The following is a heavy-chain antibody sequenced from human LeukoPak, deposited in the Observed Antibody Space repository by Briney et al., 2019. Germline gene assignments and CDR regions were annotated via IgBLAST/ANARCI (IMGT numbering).Heavy chain of an antibody. D-gene: IGHD2/OR15-2a*01. CDR3: AREGPRGNSQFDY. V-gene: IGHV3-33*08. J-gene: IGHJ4*02. CDR1: GFTFSSYA. Sequence: PGGSLRLSCAASGFTFSSYAMSWVRQAPGKGLEWVALIWYDGSNKYYTDSVKGRLTISRDNSKSTLYLQMNSLRAEDTAVYYCAREGPRGNSQFDYWGQGTLVTVSS. CDR2: IWYDGSNK.